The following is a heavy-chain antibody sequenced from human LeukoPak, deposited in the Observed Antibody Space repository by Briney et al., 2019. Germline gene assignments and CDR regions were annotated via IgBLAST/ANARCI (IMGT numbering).Heavy chain of an antibody. CDR1: GFTFSSYW. CDR2: IKQDGSEK. CDR3: ARDTGRCSSTSCYIRGIDY. V-gene: IGHV3-7*01. Sequence: GGPLRLSCAASGFTFSSYWMSWVRQAPGKGLEWVANIKQDGSEKYYVDSVKGRFTISRDNAKNSLYLQMNSLRAEDTAVYYCARDTGRCSSTSCYIRGIDYWGQGTLVTVSS. D-gene: IGHD2-2*01. J-gene: IGHJ4*02.